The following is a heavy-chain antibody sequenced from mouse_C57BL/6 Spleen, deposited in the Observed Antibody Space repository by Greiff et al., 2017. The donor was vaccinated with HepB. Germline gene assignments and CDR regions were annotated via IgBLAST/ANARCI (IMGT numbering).Heavy chain of an antibody. D-gene: IGHD4-1*01. CDR1: GYTFTSYW. Sequence: QVQLKESGAELAKPGASVKLSCKASGYTFTSYWMHWVKQRPGQGLEWIGYINPSGGNTKYNQKFKDKATLTADKSSSTAYMQLSSLTYEDSAVYYGSRDGTRHFDYWGQGTTLTVSS. V-gene: IGHV1-7*01. CDR3: SRDGTRHFDY. J-gene: IGHJ2*01. CDR2: INPSGGNT.